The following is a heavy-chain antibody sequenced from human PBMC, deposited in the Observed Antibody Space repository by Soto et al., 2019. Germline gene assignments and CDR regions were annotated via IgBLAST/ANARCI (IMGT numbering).Heavy chain of an antibody. CDR2: ISAYNGNT. D-gene: IGHD6-19*01. Sequence: GXSVKDSCKASVYSFTGYGISWVRQAPGQGLEWMGWISAYNGNTNYAQKLQGRVTMTTDTSTSTAYMELRSLRSDDTAAYYCARCGSSGWYGSLDSWGQGTLVTVSS. CDR3: ARCGSSGWYGSLDS. V-gene: IGHV1-18*04. CDR1: VYSFTGYG. J-gene: IGHJ4*02.